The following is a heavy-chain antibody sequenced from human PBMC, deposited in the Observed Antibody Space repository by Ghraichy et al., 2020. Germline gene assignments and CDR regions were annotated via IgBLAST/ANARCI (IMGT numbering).Heavy chain of an antibody. D-gene: IGHD3-9*01. CDR2: IWYDGSNK. CDR3: ARERSDPILTGYHFDY. V-gene: IGHV3-33*01. CDR1: GFTFSSYG. Sequence: GGSLRLSCAASGFTFSSYGMHWVRQAPGKGLEWVAVIWYDGSNKYYADSVKGRFTISRDNSKNTLYLQMNSLRAEDTAVYYCARERSDPILTGYHFDYWGQGTLVTVSS. J-gene: IGHJ4*02.